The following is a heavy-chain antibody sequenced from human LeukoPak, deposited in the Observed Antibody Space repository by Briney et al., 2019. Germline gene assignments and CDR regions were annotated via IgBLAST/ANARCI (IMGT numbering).Heavy chain of an antibody. CDR3: ARDRFGSGPFGFDP. Sequence: SETLSLTCTVSGGSISSGGYYWSWIRQHPGKGLEWIGYIYYSGSTYYNPSLKSRVTISVDTSKNQFSLKLSSVTAADTAVYYCARDRFGSGPFGFDPWGQGTLVTVSS. D-gene: IGHD3-10*01. V-gene: IGHV4-31*03. CDR2: IYYSGST. J-gene: IGHJ5*02. CDR1: GGSISSGGYY.